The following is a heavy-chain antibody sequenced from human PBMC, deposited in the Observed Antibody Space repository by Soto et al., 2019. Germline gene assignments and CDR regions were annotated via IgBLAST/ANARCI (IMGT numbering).Heavy chain of an antibody. CDR3: TTETLDDSSGYYGPGAFDI. CDR2: IKSKTDGGTT. D-gene: IGHD3-22*01. V-gene: IGHV3-15*07. Sequence: GESLKISCAASGFTFSNAWMNWVRQAPGKGLEWVGRIKSKTDGGTTDYAAPVKGRFTISRDDSKNTLYLQMNSLKTEDTAVYYCTTETLDDSSGYYGPGAFDIWGQGTMVTVSS. J-gene: IGHJ3*02. CDR1: GFTFSNAW.